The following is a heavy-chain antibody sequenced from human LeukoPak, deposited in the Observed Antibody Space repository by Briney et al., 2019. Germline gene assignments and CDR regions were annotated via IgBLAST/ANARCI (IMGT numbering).Heavy chain of an antibody. V-gene: IGHV4-39*01. J-gene: IGHJ4*02. D-gene: IGHD5-18*01. CDR3: ARQGYSYALDY. CDR2: IYYSRST. Sequence: SETLSLTCTVSGGSISSSSYYWGWIRQPPGKGLEWIGSIYYSRSTYYNPSLKSRVIISVDTSKNQFSLKLSSVTAADTAVYYCARQGYSYALDYWGQGTLVTVSS. CDR1: GGSISSSSYY.